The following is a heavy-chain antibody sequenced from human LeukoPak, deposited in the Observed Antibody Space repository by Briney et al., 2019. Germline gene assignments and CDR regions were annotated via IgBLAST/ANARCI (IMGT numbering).Heavy chain of an antibody. D-gene: IGHD3-3*01. V-gene: IGHV3-30*02. CDR2: IRYDGSNK. CDR3: AREMGGLRFLEWLKTPSDV. Sequence: PGGSLRLSCAASGFTFSSYGMHWVRQAPGKGLEWVAFIRYDGSNKYYADSVKGRFTISRDNSKNTLYLQMNSLRAEDTAVYYCAREMGGLRFLEWLKTPSDVWGKGTTVTVSS. J-gene: IGHJ6*04. CDR1: GFTFSSYG.